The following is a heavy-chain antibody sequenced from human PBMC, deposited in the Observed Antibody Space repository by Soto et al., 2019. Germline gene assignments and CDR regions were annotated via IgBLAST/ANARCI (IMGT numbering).Heavy chain of an antibody. CDR3: AIDESLFQGY. V-gene: IGHV3-7*01. D-gene: IGHD3-10*02. J-gene: IGHJ4*02. CDR2: IKQDGSDK. Sequence: EVQLVESGGGLVQPGGSLRLSCAASGFTFSNYWLSWVRQAPGKGLEWVANIKQDGSDKYYVDSVKGRFTISRDNAKNSLYLQMNSLRAEDTAVYYCAIDESLFQGYWGQGTLVTVSS. CDR1: GFTFSNYW.